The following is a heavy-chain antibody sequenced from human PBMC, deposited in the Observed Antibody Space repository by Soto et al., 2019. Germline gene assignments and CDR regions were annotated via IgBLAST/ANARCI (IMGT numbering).Heavy chain of an antibody. CDR3: ARAGLSADYFDY. CDR2: IYYSGST. D-gene: IGHD3-3*01. V-gene: IGHV4-59*08. Sequence: SETLSLTCTVSGGSISSYYWSWIRQPPGKGLEWIGYIYYSGSTNYNPSLKSRVTISVDTSKNQFSLKLSSVTAADTAVYYCARAGLSADYFDYWGQGTLVTVSS. J-gene: IGHJ4*02. CDR1: GGSISSYY.